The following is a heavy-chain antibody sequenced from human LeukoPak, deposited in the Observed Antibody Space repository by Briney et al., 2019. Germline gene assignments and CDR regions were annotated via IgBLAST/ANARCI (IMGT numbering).Heavy chain of an antibody. V-gene: IGHV4-39*02. Sequence: SETLSLTCIVSGGSISSSTYYWGWIRQPPGKGLEWIGTIYYSGSTYYSPSLKSRVTISVDTSKNQFSLKLSSVTAADTAVYYCARDPGARGAFDIWGQGTMVTVSS. CDR3: ARDPGARGAFDI. CDR1: GGSISSSTYY. J-gene: IGHJ3*02. CDR2: IYYSGST. D-gene: IGHD7-27*01.